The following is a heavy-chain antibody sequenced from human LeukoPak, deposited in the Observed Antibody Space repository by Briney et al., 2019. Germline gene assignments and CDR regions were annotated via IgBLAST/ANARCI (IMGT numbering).Heavy chain of an antibody. CDR2: INPNSGGT. Sequence: GASVKVSRKASGYTFTGYYMHWVRQAPGQGLEWMGWINPNSGGTNYAQKFQGRVTMTRDTSISTAYMELSRLRSDDTAVYYCARSYYYGSGSYEPLDYWGQGTLVTVSS. V-gene: IGHV1-2*02. CDR3: ARSYYYGSGSYEPLDY. CDR1: GYTFTGYY. D-gene: IGHD3-10*01. J-gene: IGHJ4*02.